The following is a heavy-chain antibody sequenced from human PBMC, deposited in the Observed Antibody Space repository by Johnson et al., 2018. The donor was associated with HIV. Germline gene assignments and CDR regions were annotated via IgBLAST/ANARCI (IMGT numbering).Heavy chain of an antibody. V-gene: IGHV3-30*03. CDR3: ARAYMSSGSYYDAFDI. CDR2: ISYDGSKK. J-gene: IGHJ3*02. CDR1: GLTFSSYG. Sequence: QVQLVESGGGVVQPGRSLRLSCAASGLTFSSYGMHWVRQAPGKGLEWVAVISYDGSKKYYAGSVKGRFTISRDNSKTTLYLQMNSLRAEDTALYYCARAYMSSGSYYDAFDIWGQGTMVIVSS. D-gene: IGHD1-26*01.